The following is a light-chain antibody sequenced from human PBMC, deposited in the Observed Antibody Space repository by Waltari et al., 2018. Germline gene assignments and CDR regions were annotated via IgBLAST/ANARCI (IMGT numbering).Light chain of an antibody. CDR1: QSITTY. Sequence: DIQLTQSPSSLSASVGDRVTISCRASQSITTYLNWYQQKPGEVPKVLIQTASRLQGGVPSRFSGGGSGTDFTLTISSLQPEDFATYYCQQSYSFPLSFGGGTKVELK. V-gene: IGKV1-39*01. CDR2: TAS. CDR3: QQSYSFPLS. J-gene: IGKJ4*01.